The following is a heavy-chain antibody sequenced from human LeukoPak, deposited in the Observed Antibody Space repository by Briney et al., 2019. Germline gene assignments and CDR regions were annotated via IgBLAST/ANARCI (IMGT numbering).Heavy chain of an antibody. Sequence: GESLKISCKGSGYSFTSYWIDWVRQMPGKGLEWMGIIYPDDSDTRYSPSFQGQVTISADKSISTAYLQWSGLKASDTAMYYCAISAAGDYYGSGSYYKSDYYHYGMDVWGQGTTVTVSS. D-gene: IGHD3-10*01. V-gene: IGHV5-51*01. CDR3: AISAAGDYYGSGSYYKSDYYHYGMDV. CDR2: IYPDDSDT. CDR1: GYSFTSYW. J-gene: IGHJ6*02.